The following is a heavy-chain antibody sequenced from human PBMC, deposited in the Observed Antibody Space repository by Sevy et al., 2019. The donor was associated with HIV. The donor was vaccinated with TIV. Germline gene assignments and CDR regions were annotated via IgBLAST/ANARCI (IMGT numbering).Heavy chain of an antibody. CDR1: GFTFSSYS. D-gene: IGHD3-3*01. Sequence: VGSLRLSCAASGFTFSSYSMNWVRQAPGKGLEWVSYISSSSSTIYYADSVKGRFTISRDNAKNSLYLQMNSLRDEDTAVYYCARHDFWSGLYYFDYWGQGTLVTVSS. CDR3: ARHDFWSGLYYFDY. V-gene: IGHV3-48*02. CDR2: ISSSSSTI. J-gene: IGHJ4*02.